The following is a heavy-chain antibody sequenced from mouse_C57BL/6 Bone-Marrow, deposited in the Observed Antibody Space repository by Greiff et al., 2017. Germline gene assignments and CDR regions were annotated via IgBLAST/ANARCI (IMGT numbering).Heavy chain of an antibody. CDR3: ARGSNFDAMDY. Sequence: VQLKESGGGLVKPGGSLKLSCAASGFTFSDYGMHWVRQAPEKGLEWVAYISSGSSTIYYADTVKGRFTISRDNAKNTLFLQMTSLRSEDTAMYYCARGSNFDAMDYWGQGTSVTVSS. J-gene: IGHJ4*01. V-gene: IGHV5-17*01. D-gene: IGHD4-1*01. CDR1: GFTFSDYG. CDR2: ISSGSSTI.